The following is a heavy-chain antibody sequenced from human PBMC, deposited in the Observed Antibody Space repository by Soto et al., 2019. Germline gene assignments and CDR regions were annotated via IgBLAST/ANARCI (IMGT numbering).Heavy chain of an antibody. V-gene: IGHV3-23*01. D-gene: IGHD6-19*01. CDR3: AKGRRSGWAHEVFDI. Sequence: EVQLLESGGGLVQPGGSLRLSCAAAGFPFSTYAMTWVRQTPAKGLEWVSTISGSGGATYYADSVKGRFTISRDNSKNTLSLQMNSLRAEDSAMYYCAKGRRSGWAHEVFDIWGQGTRVTVSS. CDR1: GFPFSTYA. CDR2: ISGSGGAT. J-gene: IGHJ3*02.